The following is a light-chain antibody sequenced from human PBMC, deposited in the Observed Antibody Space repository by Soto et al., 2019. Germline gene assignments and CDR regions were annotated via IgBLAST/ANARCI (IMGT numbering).Light chain of an antibody. Sequence: QSALTQPASVSGSPGQSITIACTGTNRDVGSYNLVSWYQQRPGEAPKLIISEVRNRPSGISYRFTGSKSGNTASLTISGLQAEDEADYYCSSYTTTSTLVFGGGTKDRP. CDR3: SSYTTTSTLV. CDR2: EVR. V-gene: IGLV2-14*01. CDR1: NRDVGSYNL. J-gene: IGLJ3*02.